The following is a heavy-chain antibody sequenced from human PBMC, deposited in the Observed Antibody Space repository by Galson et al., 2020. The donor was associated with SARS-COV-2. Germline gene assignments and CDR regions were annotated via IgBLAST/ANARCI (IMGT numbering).Heavy chain of an antibody. CDR3: ARDRRYYDILTGYFPAYHYYYYYGMDV. D-gene: IGHD3-9*01. J-gene: IGHJ6*02. Sequence: GESLKISCAASGFPFSSYAMHWVRQAPGKGLEWVAVISYDGSNKYYADSVKGRFTISRDNSNNTLYLQMNSLRAEDTAVYYCARDRRYYDILTGYFPAYHYYYYYGMDVWGQGTTVTVSS. CDR2: ISYDGSNK. V-gene: IGHV3-30-3*01. CDR1: GFPFSSYA.